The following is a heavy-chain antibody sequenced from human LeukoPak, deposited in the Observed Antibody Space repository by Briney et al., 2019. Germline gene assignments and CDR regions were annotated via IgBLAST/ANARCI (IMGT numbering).Heavy chain of an antibody. CDR3: ARGMTTTYYDYYYGMDV. CDR2: VSRSSSHI. CDR1: GFDFFRYS. J-gene: IGHJ6*02. V-gene: IGHV3-21*01. Sequence: PGGSLRLSCAASGFDFFRYSMNWVRQAPGKGLEWVSCVSRSSSHIYYADSVKGRFTISRDNAKNSLCLQMNSLRVEDTAVYYCARGMTTTYYDYYYGMDVWGQGTTVTVSS. D-gene: IGHD1-26*01.